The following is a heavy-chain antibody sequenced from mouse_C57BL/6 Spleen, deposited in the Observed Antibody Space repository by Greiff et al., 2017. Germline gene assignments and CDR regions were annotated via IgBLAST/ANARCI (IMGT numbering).Heavy chain of an antibody. CDR1: GYTFTSYG. CDR2: IYPRSGNT. V-gene: IGHV1-81*01. J-gene: IGHJ4*01. D-gene: IGHD1-1*01. Sequence: VQLQQSGAELARPGASVKLSCKASGYTFTSYGISWVKQRPGQGLEWIGEIYPRSGNTYYNEKFKGKATLTADKSSSTVYMELRSLTSEDSAVYFCASEGYYGSRTEFYTMDYWGQGTTVTVSS. CDR3: ASEGYYGSRTEFYTMDY.